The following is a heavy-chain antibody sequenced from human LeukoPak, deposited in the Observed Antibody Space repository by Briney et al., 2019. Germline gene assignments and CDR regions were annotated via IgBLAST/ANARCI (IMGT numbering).Heavy chain of an antibody. CDR3: AREERGCYGSGSFLHAFDI. CDR2: IYYSGST. D-gene: IGHD3-10*01. V-gene: IGHV4-30-4*01. CDR1: GGSISSGDYY. Sequence: SETLSLTCTVSGGSISSGDYYWSWIRQPPGKGLEWIGYIYYSGSTYYNPSLKSRVTISVDTSKNQFSLKLSSVTAADTAVYYCAREERGCYGSGSFLHAFDIWGQGTMVTVSS. J-gene: IGHJ3*02.